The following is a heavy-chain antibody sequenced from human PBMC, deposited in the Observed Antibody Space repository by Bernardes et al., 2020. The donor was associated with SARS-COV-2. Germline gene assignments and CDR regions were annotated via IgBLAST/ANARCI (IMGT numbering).Heavy chain of an antibody. CDR2: INEGGNEI. Sequence: GGSLRLSCAASGFTFTTYWMSWVRQAPGKGLEWVSNINEGGNEIYYVESVKGRFTISRDNAKNSVYLQMNSLRAEDTAVYYCAREWDSRGYYRPGFDYWGLGTLVTVSS. CDR3: AREWDSRGYYRPGFDY. D-gene: IGHD3-22*01. J-gene: IGHJ4*02. CDR1: GFTFTTYW. V-gene: IGHV3-7*01.